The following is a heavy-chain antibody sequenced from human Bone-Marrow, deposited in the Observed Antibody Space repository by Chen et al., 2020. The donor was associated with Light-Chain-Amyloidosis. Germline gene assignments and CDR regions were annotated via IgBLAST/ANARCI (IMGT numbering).Heavy chain of an antibody. V-gene: IGHV1-8*01. Sequence: QVQLVQSGAEVRQPGASVKVSCKASGYTFTSFDINWVRQAPGQGLEWVGWMNPNNGATNYAQKFQGRVTMTRNTSISTXXXXLSSLRSEDTAMYYCARTGTSGYFYYRWGQGTLVTASS. J-gene: IGHJ4*02. D-gene: IGHD3-22*01. CDR1: GYTFTSFD. CDR2: MNPNNGAT. CDR3: ARTGTSGYFYYR.